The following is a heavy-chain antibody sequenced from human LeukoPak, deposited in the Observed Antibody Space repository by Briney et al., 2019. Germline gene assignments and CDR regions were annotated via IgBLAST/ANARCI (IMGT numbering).Heavy chain of an antibody. CDR2: ISAYNGNT. CDR3: ARDIRYFDWLLPNYGMDV. D-gene: IGHD3-9*01. J-gene: IGHJ6*02. V-gene: IGHV1-18*01. CDR1: GYTFTSYG. Sequence: ASVKVSCKASGYTFTSYGISWVRQAPGQGLEWMGWISAYNGNTNYAQKLQGRVTMTTDTSTSTAYMELRSLRSDDTAVYYCARDIRYFDWLLPNYGMDVWGQGTTVTVSS.